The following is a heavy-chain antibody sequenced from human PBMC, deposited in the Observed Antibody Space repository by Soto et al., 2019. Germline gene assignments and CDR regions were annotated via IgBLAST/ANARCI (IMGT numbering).Heavy chain of an antibody. V-gene: IGHV4-59*01. J-gene: IGHJ3*02. Sequence: SETLSLTCTVSGGSISSYYWSWIRQPPGKGLEWIGYIYYSGSTNYNPSLKSRVTISVDTSKNQFSLKLSSVTAADTAVYYCARDSIIGYSYGAFDIWGQGTMVTVSS. D-gene: IGHD5-18*01. CDR1: GGSISSYY. CDR3: ARDSIIGYSYGAFDI. CDR2: IYYSGST.